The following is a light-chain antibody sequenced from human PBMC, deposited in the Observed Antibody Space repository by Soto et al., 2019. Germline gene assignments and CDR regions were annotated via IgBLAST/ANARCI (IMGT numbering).Light chain of an antibody. V-gene: IGLV2-14*03. CDR2: DVN. Sequence: QSVLTQPASVSGSPGQSITISCTGTSSDLGAYNYVSWYQQHPGKAPKLMIYDVNIRPSGVSNRFSGSKSGNTASLTISGLQAEDEADYYCTSWTTSTTMIFGGGTKVTVL. J-gene: IGLJ2*01. CDR1: SSDLGAYNY. CDR3: TSWTTSTTMI.